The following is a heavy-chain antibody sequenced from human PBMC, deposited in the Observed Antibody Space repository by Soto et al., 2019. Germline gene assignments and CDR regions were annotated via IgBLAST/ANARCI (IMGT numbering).Heavy chain of an antibody. V-gene: IGHV4-59*08. CDR3: AGMKQWLAFDY. CDR2: IYYSGST. CDR1: GGSISSYY. Sequence: QVQLQESGPGLVKPSETLSLTCTVSGGSISSYYWSWIRQPPGKGLEWIGYIYYSGSTNYNPSLKSRVTISADTSKNQFSLKLSSVTAADTAIYYCAGMKQWLAFDYWGQGALVTVSS. D-gene: IGHD6-19*01. J-gene: IGHJ4*02.